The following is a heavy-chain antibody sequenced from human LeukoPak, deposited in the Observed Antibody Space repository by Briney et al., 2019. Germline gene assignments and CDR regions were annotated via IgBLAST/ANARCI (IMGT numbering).Heavy chain of an antibody. CDR2: ISYDGNNK. CDR3: ARVRSGLRELWSLDL. Sequence: GRSLRLSCAASGFTFSSNAMHWVRQAPGKGLEWVAVISYDGNNKYYADSVKGRFTMSRDNSRNTLYMQMNSLRTEDTAVYYCARVRSGLRELWSLDLWGRGTLVTVSS. CDR1: GFTFSSNA. V-gene: IGHV3-30*04. D-gene: IGHD4-17*01. J-gene: IGHJ2*01.